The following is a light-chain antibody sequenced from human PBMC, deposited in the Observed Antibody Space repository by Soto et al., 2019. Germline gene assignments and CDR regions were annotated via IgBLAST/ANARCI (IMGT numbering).Light chain of an antibody. CDR1: SSDVGGYNY. J-gene: IGLJ2*01. Sequence: QSALTQPASVSGSPGQSITISCTGTSSDVGGYNYVSWYQQHPGKAPKVMIYDVSKRPSGISDRFSGSKSGNTAALTISGLQVEDEADYYCSSYRSGSTRVVFGGGTQLIVL. V-gene: IGLV2-14*03. CDR3: SSYRSGSTRVV. CDR2: DVS.